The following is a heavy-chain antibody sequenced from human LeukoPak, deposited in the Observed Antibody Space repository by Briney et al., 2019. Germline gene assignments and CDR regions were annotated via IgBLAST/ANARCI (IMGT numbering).Heavy chain of an antibody. CDR1: GDFISISTYY. D-gene: IGHD1-26*01. J-gene: IGHJ4*02. V-gene: IGHV4-39*07. Sequence: SETLSLTCTVSGDFISISTYYWAWIRQPPGKGLEWIGSMYYSGSTYYNPSLKSRVTISVDRSKTQFSLKLSSVTAAATALYFSARKWDHASAGFFDYWGQGTLVTVSS. CDR3: ARKWDHASAGFFDY. CDR2: MYYSGST.